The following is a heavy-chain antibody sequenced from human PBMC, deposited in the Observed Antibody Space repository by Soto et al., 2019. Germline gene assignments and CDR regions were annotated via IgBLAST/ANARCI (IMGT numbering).Heavy chain of an antibody. CDR2: INYSGST. D-gene: IGHD2-2*01. J-gene: IGHJ6*02. Sequence: SETLSLTCAVYGGSFSSYYWSWIRQPPGKGLEWIGEINYSGSTNYNPSLKSRVTISVDTSKNQFSLKLSSVTAADTAVYYCASVVVVVRAATNYYYYCLDAWGQGTTVTVSS. CDR3: ASVVVVVRAATNYYYYCLDA. V-gene: IGHV4-34*01. CDR1: GGSFSSYY.